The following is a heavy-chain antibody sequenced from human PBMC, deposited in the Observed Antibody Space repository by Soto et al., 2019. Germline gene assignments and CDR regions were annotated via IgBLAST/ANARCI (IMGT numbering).Heavy chain of an antibody. Sequence: GGSLRLSCAASGFTSSSYWMHWVRQAPGKGLVWVSRINSDGSSTSYADSVEGRFTISRDNAKNTLYLQMNSLRAEDTAVYYCAREVRDPYYYYGMDVWGQGTTVTVSS. CDR1: GFTSSSYW. CDR3: AREVRDPYYYYGMDV. CDR2: INSDGSST. J-gene: IGHJ6*02. V-gene: IGHV3-74*01.